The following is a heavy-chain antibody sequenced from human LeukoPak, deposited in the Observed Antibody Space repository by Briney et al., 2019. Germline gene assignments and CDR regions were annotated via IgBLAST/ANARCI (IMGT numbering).Heavy chain of an antibody. Sequence: PGGSLRLSCAASGFTFSTYWMHWVRQAPGKGLVWVSRISGDGTTTSYADSVKGRFTISRDNAKSTLYLQMNSLRAEDAAVYYCARVLYNWNDCLDYWCQGTLVTVSS. CDR2: ISGDGTTT. D-gene: IGHD1-20*01. V-gene: IGHV3-74*01. CDR1: GFTFSTYW. CDR3: ARVLYNWNDCLDY. J-gene: IGHJ4*02.